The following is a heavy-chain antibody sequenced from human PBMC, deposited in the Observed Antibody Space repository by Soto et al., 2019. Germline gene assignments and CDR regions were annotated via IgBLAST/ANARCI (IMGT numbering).Heavy chain of an antibody. Sequence: QVQLVQSGAEVREPGASVKVSCKASGYSFTSLDINWMRQTTGQGLEWMGWMQPSSGRTGYAQKFQGRVTTTRDTSINTAYMELSSLPSDDTAFYYCARGVTAGVDYWGQGTLVTVSS. CDR3: ARGVTAGVDY. CDR2: MQPSSGRT. J-gene: IGHJ4*02. V-gene: IGHV1-8*01. D-gene: IGHD1-26*01. CDR1: GYSFTSLD.